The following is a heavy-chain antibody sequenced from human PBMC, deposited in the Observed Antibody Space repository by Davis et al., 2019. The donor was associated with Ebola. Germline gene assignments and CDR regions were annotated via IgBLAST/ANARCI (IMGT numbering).Heavy chain of an antibody. V-gene: IGHV3-74*01. CDR2: INGDGRAT. J-gene: IGHJ4*02. CDR1: GFTFSPYT. D-gene: IGHD1-26*01. Sequence: GESLKISCAASGFTFSPYTMHWVRQVPGKGLVWVSRINGDGRATTYADFVKGRFTISRDNVKSTLFLQMNSLGGEDTAVSYLVRSVQWGLDYWGQGTLVTVFS. CDR3: VRSVQWGLDY.